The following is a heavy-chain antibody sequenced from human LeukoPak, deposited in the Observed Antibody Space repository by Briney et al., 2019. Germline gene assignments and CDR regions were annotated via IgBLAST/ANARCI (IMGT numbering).Heavy chain of an antibody. CDR3: ARDEGGSSWYGGAFDI. J-gene: IGHJ3*02. Sequence: PGGSLRLSCAASGFTFSSYSMNWVRQAPGKGLEWVSSISSSSSNIYYADSVKGRFTISRDNAKNSLYLQMNSLRAEDTAVYYCARDEGGSSWYGGAFDIWGQGTMVTVSS. CDR1: GFTFSSYS. D-gene: IGHD6-13*01. V-gene: IGHV3-21*01. CDR2: ISSSSSNI.